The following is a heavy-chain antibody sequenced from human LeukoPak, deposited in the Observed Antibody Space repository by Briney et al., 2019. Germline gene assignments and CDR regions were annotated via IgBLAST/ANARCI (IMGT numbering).Heavy chain of an antibody. J-gene: IGHJ4*02. CDR2: IRSKAYRGTT. CDR3: TSSGYSSGPGAIDY. Sequence: GGSLRLSCAASGFTFSNAWMSWVRQAPGKGLEWVSFIRSKAYRGTTEYAASVKGRFTISRDDSKSIAYLQMNSLKIEDTAVYYCTSSGYSSGPGAIDYWGQGTLVTVSS. D-gene: IGHD6-19*01. V-gene: IGHV3-49*04. CDR1: GFTFSNAW.